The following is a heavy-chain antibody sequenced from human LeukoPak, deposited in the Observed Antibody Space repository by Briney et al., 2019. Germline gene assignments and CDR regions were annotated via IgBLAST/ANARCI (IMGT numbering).Heavy chain of an antibody. V-gene: IGHV3-7*01. CDR3: ARGATSYFYYMDV. CDR1: GFTFRSYW. J-gene: IGHJ6*03. CDR2: IKEDGSEK. Sequence: GGSLRLSCAASGFTFRSYWMSWVRQAPGKGLEWVANIKEDGSEKYFVDSVKGRFTMSRDNAKNSLYLQMNSLRVDDTAVYYCARGATSYFYYMDVWGKGTTVTVSS.